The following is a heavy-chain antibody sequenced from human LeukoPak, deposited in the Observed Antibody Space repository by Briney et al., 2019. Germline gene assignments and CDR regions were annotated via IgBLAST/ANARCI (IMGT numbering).Heavy chain of an antibody. CDR1: GLTLRHAW. CDR3: TTSLSITMVRGVIITFDY. V-gene: IGHV3-15*01. J-gene: IGHJ4*02. Sequence: GGSLRLSCPASGLTLRHAWMSWVRQAPGKGLEWVGRIKSKIDGGTTDYAAPVKGRLTISRDDSKNTLYLQMNSLKTEDTAVYYCTTSLSITMVRGVIITFDYWGQGTLVTVSS. CDR2: IKSKIDGGTT. D-gene: IGHD3-10*01.